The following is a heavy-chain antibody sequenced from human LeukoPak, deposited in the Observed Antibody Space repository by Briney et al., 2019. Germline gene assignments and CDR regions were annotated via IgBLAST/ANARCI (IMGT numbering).Heavy chain of an antibody. Sequence: PGGSLRLSCAASGFTFSSYSMNWVRQAPGKGLEWVSSISSSSSYIYYADSVKGRFTISRDNSKNTLYLQMNSLKAEDTAVYYCAKDLAGRTYDFDWGQGTLVTVSS. V-gene: IGHV3-21*04. D-gene: IGHD3-3*01. CDR1: GFTFSSYS. J-gene: IGHJ4*02. CDR3: AKDLAGRTYDFD. CDR2: ISSSSSYI.